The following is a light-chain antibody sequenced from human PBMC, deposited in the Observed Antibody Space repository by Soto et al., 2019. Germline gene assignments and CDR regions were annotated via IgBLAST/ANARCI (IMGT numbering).Light chain of an antibody. CDR2: WAA. Sequence: DIVMTQSPDSLAVSLGERATINCKSSQSVLYSTNNKNYLAWYQQKPRQPPKLLIYWAATRESGVPDQFSGSGSGTDFTLTISSLQADDVAVYYCQQYYITPLTFGGGTKVEIK. V-gene: IGKV4-1*01. J-gene: IGKJ4*01. CDR1: QSVLYSTNNKNY. CDR3: QQYYITPLT.